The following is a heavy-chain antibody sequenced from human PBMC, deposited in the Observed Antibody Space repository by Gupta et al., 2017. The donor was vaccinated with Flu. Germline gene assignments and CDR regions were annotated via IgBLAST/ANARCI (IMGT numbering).Heavy chain of an antibody. J-gene: IGHJ4*02. CDR2: ISHDGSNA. V-gene: IGHV3-30*18. CDR3: AKGYGDFRYYFDS. D-gene: IGHD4-17*01. Sequence: VQLVESGGGVVQPGGSLRLSCSASGFTFSSFVMNLVRQAPGKGLEWVAVISHDGSNAYYADSVEGRFTISRDNSKNTLYLQVHSLRPEDTAVYYCAKGYGDFRYYFDSWGQGTLVTVSS. CDR1: GFTFSSFV.